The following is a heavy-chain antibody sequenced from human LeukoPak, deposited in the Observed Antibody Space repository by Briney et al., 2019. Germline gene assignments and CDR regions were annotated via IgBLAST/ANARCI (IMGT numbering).Heavy chain of an antibody. Sequence: ASVKVSCKCSGYSFISDGINWVRQAPGQGLEWMGWISGNNGNTNYAEKVQGRVTMTTDTSTETVFMELRSLRYDDTAVYYCARSGFSVVPIANYHYGMDVWGQGTTVTVSS. D-gene: IGHD2-2*01. CDR3: ARSGFSVVPIANYHYGMDV. CDR2: ISGNNGNT. V-gene: IGHV1-18*01. CDR1: GYSFISDG. J-gene: IGHJ6*02.